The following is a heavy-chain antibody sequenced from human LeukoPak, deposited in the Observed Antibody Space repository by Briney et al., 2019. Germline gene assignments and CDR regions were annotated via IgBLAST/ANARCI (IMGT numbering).Heavy chain of an antibody. CDR3: ASDATYYYDSSGEIFDY. D-gene: IGHD3-22*01. V-gene: IGHV1-18*01. Sequence: ASVKVSCTASGYTFTSYGISWVRQAPGQGLEWMGWISAYNGNTNYAQKLQGRVTMTTDTSTSTAYMELRSLRSDDTAVYYCASDATYYYDSSGEIFDYWGQGTLVTVSS. CDR2: ISAYNGNT. J-gene: IGHJ4*02. CDR1: GYTFTSYG.